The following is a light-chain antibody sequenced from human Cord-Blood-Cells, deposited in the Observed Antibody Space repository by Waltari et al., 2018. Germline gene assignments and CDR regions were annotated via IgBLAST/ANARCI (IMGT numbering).Light chain of an antibody. CDR1: SRDFCGYNY. CDR2: EVS. CDR3: SSYTSSSTLGV. J-gene: IGLJ3*02. V-gene: IGLV2-14*01. Sequence: QSALTQPASVSGSPGQSITISSTGTSRDFCGYNYVSWYQQHPGKAPKLMIYEVSNRPSGVSNRFSGSKSGNTASLTISGLQAEDEADYYCSSYTSSSTLGVFGGGTKLTVL.